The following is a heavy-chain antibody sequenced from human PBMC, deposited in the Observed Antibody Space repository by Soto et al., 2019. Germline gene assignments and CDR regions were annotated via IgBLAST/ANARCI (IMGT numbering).Heavy chain of an antibody. CDR2: TYYRSKWYN. D-gene: IGHD7-27*01. CDR3: ARNRNWGIDY. V-gene: IGHV6-1*01. CDR1: GESVSSNSVG. Sequence: QVQLQQSGPGLVKPSQTLSLTCVISGESVSSNSVGWHWIRQSPSRGLEWLGRTYYRSKWYNDYALSVKSRITINSDTSKNQFSLQLISVTPEDTAVYYCARNRNWGIDYWRQGTLVTVSS. J-gene: IGHJ4*02.